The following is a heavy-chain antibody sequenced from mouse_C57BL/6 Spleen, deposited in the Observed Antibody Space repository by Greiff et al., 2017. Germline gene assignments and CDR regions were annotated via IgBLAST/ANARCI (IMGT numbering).Heavy chain of an antibody. Sequence: QVQLQQSGAELAKPGASVKLSCKASGYTFTSYWMPWVKQRPGQGLEWIGYINPSSGYTTYTQKFKDKATLTADKASSTAYMPLSSLTYEDSAVYYCASPDSSGYGDYAMDYWGQGTSVTVSS. CDR3: ASPDSSGYGDYAMDY. D-gene: IGHD3-2*02. CDR2: INPSSGYT. CDR1: GYTFTSYW. V-gene: IGHV1-7*01. J-gene: IGHJ4*01.